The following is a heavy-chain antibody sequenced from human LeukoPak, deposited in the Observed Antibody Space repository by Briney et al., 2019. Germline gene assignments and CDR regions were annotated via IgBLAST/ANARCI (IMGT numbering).Heavy chain of an antibody. CDR1: GLTFSSYW. J-gene: IGHJ5*02. D-gene: IGHD3-10*01. CDR2: IKQDGSEK. V-gene: IGHV3-7*01. CDR3: ARARYPKYYYGSGSTNWFDP. Sequence: GGSLRLSCAASGLTFSSYWMSWVRQAPGKGLEWVANIKQDGSEKYYVDSVKGRFTISRDNAKNSLYLQMNSLRAEDTAVYYCARARYPKYYYGSGSTNWFDPWGQGTLVTVSS.